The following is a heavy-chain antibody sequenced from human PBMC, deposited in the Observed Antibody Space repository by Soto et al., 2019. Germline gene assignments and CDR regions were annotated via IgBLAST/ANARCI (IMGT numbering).Heavy chain of an antibody. CDR2: TYYRSKWYN. V-gene: IGHV6-1*01. Sequence: SQTLSLTCAISGDSVSSNSAAWNWIRQSPPRGLEWLGRTYYRSKWYNDYAVSVKSRITINPDTSKNQFSLQLNSVTPEDTAVYYCARGAWSSSSNWFDPWGQGTLVTVSS. CDR1: GDSVSSNSAA. D-gene: IGHD6-6*01. J-gene: IGHJ5*02. CDR3: ARGAWSSSSNWFDP.